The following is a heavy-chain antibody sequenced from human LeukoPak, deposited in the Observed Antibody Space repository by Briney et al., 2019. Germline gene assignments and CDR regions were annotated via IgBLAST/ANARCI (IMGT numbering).Heavy chain of an antibody. V-gene: IGHV3-13*01. J-gene: IGHJ4*02. Sequence: GGSLRLSCAASGFTFSSYDMHWVRQATGKGLEWVSGINTAGDTYYPGSVKGRFTITRENAKNSLYLQMNSLRAGDTAVYYCARGIPGGFDYWGQGTLVTVSS. CDR3: ARGIPGGFDY. D-gene: IGHD1-14*01. CDR1: GFTFSSYD. CDR2: INTAGDT.